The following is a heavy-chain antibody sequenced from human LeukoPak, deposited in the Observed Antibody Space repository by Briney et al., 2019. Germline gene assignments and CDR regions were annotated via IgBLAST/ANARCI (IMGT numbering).Heavy chain of an antibody. CDR1: GFTFSSYW. J-gene: IGHJ4*02. CDR2: FKGDGSST. D-gene: IGHD3/OR15-3a*01. V-gene: IGHV3-74*01. Sequence: GGSLRLSCEASGFTFSSYWMHWVRQAPGKGLVWVSRFKGDGSSTNYAESVKGRFTISRDNAKNTVYLQMNSLRAEDTAVYYCARGAWTAYYLDYWGQGTLVTVSS. CDR3: ARGAWTAYYLDY.